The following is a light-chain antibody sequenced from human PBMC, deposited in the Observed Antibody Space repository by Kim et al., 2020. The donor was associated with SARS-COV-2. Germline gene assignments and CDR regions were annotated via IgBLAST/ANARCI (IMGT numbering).Light chain of an antibody. V-gene: IGLV3-25*03. J-gene: IGLJ2*01. CDR1: ALPKQF. Sequence: SYELTQPPSVSVSPGQTARIACSGDALPKQFAYWYQQKPGQAPRLVIYKDNVRPSGIPERISGSTSGTKATLTIRGVQSEDEAVYYCQSTDTGGTYVVFGVGTQLT. CDR3: QSTDTGGTYVV. CDR2: KDN.